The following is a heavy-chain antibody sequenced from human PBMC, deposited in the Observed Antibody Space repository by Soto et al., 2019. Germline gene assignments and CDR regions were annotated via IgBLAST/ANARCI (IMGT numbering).Heavy chain of an antibody. V-gene: IGHV4-30-4*01. J-gene: IGHJ4*02. CDR1: GGSISSSYYY. CDR2: IYYSGST. D-gene: IGHD5-12*01. Sequence: QVLLQESGPGLVQPSQTLSLTCTVSGGSISSSYYYWSWIRQPPGKGLEGIGYIYYSGSTYYNPSLKSRLTISVDTSKNQFSLKLNSVTAADTAVYYCARENSGYDTTGSFDYWGQGTLVTVSS. CDR3: ARENSGYDTTGSFDY.